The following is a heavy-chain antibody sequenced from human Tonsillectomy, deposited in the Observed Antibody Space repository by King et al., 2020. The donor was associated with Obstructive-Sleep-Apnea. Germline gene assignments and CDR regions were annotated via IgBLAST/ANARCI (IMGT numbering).Heavy chain of an antibody. CDR2: IYYSGST. D-gene: IGHD3-22*01. J-gene: IGHJ4*02. CDR1: GGSISSGLYY. Sequence: QLQESGPGLVKPSQTLSLTCTVSGGSISSGLYYWSWIRQHPGTGLEWVGYIYYSGSTYYKPSLKSRVTISIDTSKNQFSLKLRSVTAADTAVYFCARERAYYDSSGHQIDYWGQGTLVTVSS. CDR3: ARERAYYDSSGHQIDY. V-gene: IGHV4-31*03.